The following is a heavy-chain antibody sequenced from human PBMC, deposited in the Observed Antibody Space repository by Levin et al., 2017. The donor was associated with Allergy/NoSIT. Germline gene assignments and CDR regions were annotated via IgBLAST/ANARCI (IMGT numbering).Heavy chain of an antibody. CDR3: TREGFGGSFSDY. D-gene: IGHD1-26*01. J-gene: IGHJ4*02. CDR1: GFTFSNYN. Sequence: GGSLRLSCAASGFTFSNYNMNWVRQAPGKGLEWISYIKSTGSSTFYSDSDSVKGRFTISRDNANNALYLQINSVRDEDTAVYYCTREGFGGSFSDYWGQGTLVTVSS. CDR2: IKSTGSST. V-gene: IGHV3-48*02.